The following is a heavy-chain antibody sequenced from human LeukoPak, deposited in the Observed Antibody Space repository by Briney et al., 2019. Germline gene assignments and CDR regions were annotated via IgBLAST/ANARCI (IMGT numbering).Heavy chain of an antibody. D-gene: IGHD3-3*01. CDR3: ARLHSSYYDFWSGYLAFDF. Sequence: SETLSLTCTVSGGSISSYYWSWIRQPPGKGLEWIGHISTSGSTNYNPSLKSRVTISPDTSKNRFSLKLTSATAADTAVYYCARLHSSYYDFWSGYLAFDFWGQGTMVTVSS. CDR1: GGSISSYY. V-gene: IGHV4-4*09. CDR2: ISTSGST. J-gene: IGHJ3*01.